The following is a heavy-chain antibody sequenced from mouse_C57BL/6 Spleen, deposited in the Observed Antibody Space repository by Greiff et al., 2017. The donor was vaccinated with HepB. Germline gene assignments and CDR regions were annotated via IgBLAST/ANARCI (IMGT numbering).Heavy chain of an antibody. J-gene: IGHJ3*01. Sequence: VQLQQPGAELVKPGASVKMSCKASGYTFTSYWITWVKQRPGQGLEWIGDIYPGSGSTNYNEKFKSKATLTVDTSSSTAYMQLSSLTSEDSAVYYCARSLYYYGSSYPWFAYWGQGTLVTVSA. V-gene: IGHV1-55*01. CDR2: IYPGSGST. D-gene: IGHD1-1*01. CDR3: ARSLYYYGSSYPWFAY. CDR1: GYTFTSYW.